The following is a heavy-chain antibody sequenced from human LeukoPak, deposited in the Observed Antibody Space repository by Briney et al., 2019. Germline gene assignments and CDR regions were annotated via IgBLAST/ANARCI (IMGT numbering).Heavy chain of an antibody. V-gene: IGHV3-23*01. CDR2: LSESGSST. CDR1: GFTFSSYA. D-gene: IGHD3-22*01. Sequence: GGSLRLSCAASGFTFSSYAMSWVRQAPGKGLEWVSSLSESGSSTYFADSVKGRFTISRDNSKNTLYLQMNSLRAEDTAVYYCARDLTYYYDSSGYRGEYYFDYWGQGTLVTVSS. J-gene: IGHJ4*02. CDR3: ARDLTYYYDSSGYRGEYYFDY.